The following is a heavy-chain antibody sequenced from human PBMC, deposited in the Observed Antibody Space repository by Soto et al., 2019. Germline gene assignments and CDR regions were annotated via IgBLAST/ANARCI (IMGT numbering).Heavy chain of an antibody. CDR1: GGSLSNYY. CDR3: ARGEAYSNYQAR. Sequence: PSETLSLTCAASGGSLSNYYWSWIRQPPGKGLEWIGEIHHSGSTNYNPSLKSRVTISLDTSNYQLSLRLTSVTAADTAVYYCARGEAYSNYQARWGRGTLVTVSS. CDR2: IHHSGST. J-gene: IGHJ4*02. V-gene: IGHV4-34*01. D-gene: IGHD4-4*01.